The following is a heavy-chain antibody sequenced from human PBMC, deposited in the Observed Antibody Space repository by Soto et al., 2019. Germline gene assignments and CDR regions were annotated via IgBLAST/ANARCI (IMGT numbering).Heavy chain of an antibody. Sequence: NPSETLSLTCTVSGGPTLTTNYYWGWVRQAPGKGLEWIGSIYYSGASYYNPSLKSRVAISIDTSRNQFFLRLSSVTAADTAVYYCVTVASSRYYFAMDIWGQGTTVTVSS. V-gene: IGHV4-39*01. CDR2: IYYSGAS. CDR1: GGPTLTTNYY. D-gene: IGHD3-16*01. J-gene: IGHJ6*02. CDR3: VTVASSRYYFAMDI.